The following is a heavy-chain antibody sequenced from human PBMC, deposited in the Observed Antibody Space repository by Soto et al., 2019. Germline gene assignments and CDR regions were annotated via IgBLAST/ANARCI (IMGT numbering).Heavy chain of an antibody. V-gene: IGHV4-31*03. CDR3: ARAPYFYESSGYLFFDY. CDR1: GGSISSGGYY. D-gene: IGHD3-22*01. CDR2: IFYSGST. Sequence: SETLSLTCTVSGGSISSGGYYWSWIRQHPGKGLEWIGYIFYSGSTYYNPSLKSRVSISADTSKNQFSLKLSSVTAADTAVYYCARAPYFYESSGYLFFDYWGQGALVTVPS. J-gene: IGHJ4*02.